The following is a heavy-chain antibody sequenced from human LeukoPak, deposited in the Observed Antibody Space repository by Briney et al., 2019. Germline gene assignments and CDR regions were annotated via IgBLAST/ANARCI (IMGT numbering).Heavy chain of an antibody. V-gene: IGHV6-1*01. Sequence: SQTLSLTCVISGDSVSSNSAAWNWIRQSPSRGLEWLGRTYYRSKWYNDYAVSVRSRITISPDTSKNQFSLHLNSVTPEDTAVYYCVRDSGYGLGAFDIWDQGTMVTVSS. J-gene: IGHJ3*02. CDR3: VRDSGYGLGAFDI. CDR2: TYYRSKWYN. D-gene: IGHD5-12*01. CDR1: GDSVSSNSAA.